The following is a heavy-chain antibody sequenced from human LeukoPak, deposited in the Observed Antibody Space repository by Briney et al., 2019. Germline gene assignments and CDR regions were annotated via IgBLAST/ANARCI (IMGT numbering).Heavy chain of an antibody. J-gene: IGHJ3*02. Sequence: ASVKVSCKASGYTFTSYGISWVRQAPGQGLEWMGWISAYNGNTNYAQKLQGRVTMTTDTSTSTAYMELRSLRSDDTAVYYCAREMRHSKAYGAFDIWGQGTMVTVSS. CDR3: AREMRHSKAYGAFDI. V-gene: IGHV1-18*01. D-gene: IGHD3-10*01. CDR2: ISAYNGNT. CDR1: GYTFTSYG.